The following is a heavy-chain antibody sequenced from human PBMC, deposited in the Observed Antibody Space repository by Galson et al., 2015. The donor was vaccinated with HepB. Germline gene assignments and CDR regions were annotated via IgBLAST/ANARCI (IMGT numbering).Heavy chain of an antibody. CDR3: ARGSSDWFRFDP. CDR2: ISPKSGAT. J-gene: IGHJ5*02. D-gene: IGHD6-25*01. CDR1: GYTFTDHY. V-gene: IGHV1-2*06. Sequence: SVKVSCKASGYTFTDHYIHWVRQAPGQELQWMGRISPKSGATNYPQKFQGRVTMTSNTSISTAYMELNRLNSDDTAVYYCARGSSDWFRFDPWGQGALVTVFS.